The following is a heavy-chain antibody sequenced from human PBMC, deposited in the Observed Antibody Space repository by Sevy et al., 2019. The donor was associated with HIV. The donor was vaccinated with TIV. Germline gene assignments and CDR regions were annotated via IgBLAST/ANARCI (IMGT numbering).Heavy chain of an antibody. D-gene: IGHD2-21*02. CDR2: INYSGST. CDR3: ARVACCGGDRYPFDY. CDR1: GGSISGYY. Sequence: SETLSLTCSVSGGSISGYYWSWIRQPPGKGLEWIGYINYSGSTNYNPSLKSRVTISVDTSKNQFSLKLSSVTAADPAVYYCARVACCGGDRYPFDYWGQGTLVTVSS. J-gene: IGHJ4*02. V-gene: IGHV4-59*01.